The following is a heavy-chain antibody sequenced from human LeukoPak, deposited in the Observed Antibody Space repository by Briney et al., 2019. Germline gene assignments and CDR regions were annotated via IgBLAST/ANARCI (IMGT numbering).Heavy chain of an antibody. CDR2: IYSGGST. CDR1: GFSVRSGY. Sequence: AGGSLRLSCAASGFSVRSGYMSWVRQAPGKGLEWVSVIYSGGSTYYADSVKGRFTISRDNSKNTVYLQMNSLRAEDTAVYYCATVTASHYFDYWGQGTLVTVSS. D-gene: IGHD2-21*02. V-gene: IGHV3-66*01. CDR3: ATVTASHYFDY. J-gene: IGHJ4*02.